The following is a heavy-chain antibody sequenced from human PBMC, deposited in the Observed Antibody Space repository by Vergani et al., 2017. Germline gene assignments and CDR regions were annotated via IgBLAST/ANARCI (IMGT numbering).Heavy chain of an antibody. V-gene: IGHV4-34*01. CDR3: ARVNTETNGHLYYYYYMDV. CDR2: IYHTGRP. CDR1: GGSFTSYH. D-gene: IGHD4-11*01. Sequence: QVQLQQWGGGLLKPSETLSLTCVVNGGSFTSYHWTWIRPSPGEGLEWVGDIYHTGRPDYNPPLKGRLTMSVDKSRNQFSLTLNSVTATDTAIYFCARVNTETNGHLYYYYYMDVWGQGTAVTVS. J-gene: IGHJ6*03.